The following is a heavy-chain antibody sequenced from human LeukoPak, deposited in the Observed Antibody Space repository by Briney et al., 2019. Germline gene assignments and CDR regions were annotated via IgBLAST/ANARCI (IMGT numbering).Heavy chain of an antibody. D-gene: IGHD3-9*01. V-gene: IGHV4-61*05. CDR2: IYYSGST. J-gene: IGHJ3*02. Sequence: SETLSLTCTVSGGSISSSSYYWGWIRQPPGKGLEWIGYIYYSGSTNYKPSLKSRVTISVDTSKNQFSLKLSSVTAADTAVYYCARVGYDILTGVTYAFDIWGQGTMVTVSS. CDR3: ARVGYDILTGVTYAFDI. CDR1: GGSISSSSYY.